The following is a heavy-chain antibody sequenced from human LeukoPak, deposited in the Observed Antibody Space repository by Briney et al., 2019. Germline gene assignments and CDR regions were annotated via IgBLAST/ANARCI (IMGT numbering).Heavy chain of an antibody. CDR3: AREGSGYFFDF. CDR1: GFTFSTYE. Sequence: GGSLRDSCAASGFTFSTYEMNWVRQAPGKGLEWISYISSSGSAINYADTVRGRFTISRDNAKNSLKLQMNSLRAEDTAVYYCAREGSGYFFDFWGQGIMVTVSS. D-gene: IGHD7-27*01. V-gene: IGHV3-48*03. J-gene: IGHJ4*02. CDR2: ISSSGSAI.